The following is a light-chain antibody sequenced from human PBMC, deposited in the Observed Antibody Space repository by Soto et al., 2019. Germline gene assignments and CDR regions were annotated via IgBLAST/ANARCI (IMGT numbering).Light chain of an antibody. CDR3: QQVKRSPLT. J-gene: IGKJ4*01. CDR1: EDISIY. CDR2: GAS. V-gene: IGKV1-9*01. Sequence: DIPLTQSPSFLSASVGDRVSITCRASEDISIYLAWYQRKPGKAPKVLIYGASTLQSGVPSSFSGSGSGTEFTLTISSLQPEDFASYYCQQVKRSPLTFGGGTKVEIK.